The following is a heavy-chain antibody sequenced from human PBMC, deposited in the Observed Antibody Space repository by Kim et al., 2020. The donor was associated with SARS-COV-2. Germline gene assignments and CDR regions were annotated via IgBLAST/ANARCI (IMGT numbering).Heavy chain of an antibody. CDR2: INPSGGST. J-gene: IGHJ4*02. CDR3: ARGNPGIAAAGTPPDFDY. V-gene: IGHV1-46*01. D-gene: IGHD6-13*01. CDR1: GYTFTSYY. Sequence: ASVKVSCKASGYTFTSYYMHWVRQAPGQGLEWMGIINPSGGSTSYAQKFQGRVTMTRDTSTSTVYMELSSLRSEDTAVYYCARGNPGIAAAGTPPDFDYWGQGTLVTVSS.